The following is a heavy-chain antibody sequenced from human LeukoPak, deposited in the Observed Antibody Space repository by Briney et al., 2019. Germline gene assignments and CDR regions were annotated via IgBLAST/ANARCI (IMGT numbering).Heavy chain of an antibody. CDR2: IYSGGST. J-gene: IGHJ4*02. V-gene: IGHV3-53*01. CDR3: ARAGAYCGGVCYDYYFDY. CDR1: GFTFSSNY. D-gene: IGHD2-21*02. Sequence: GGSLRLSCAASGFTFSSNYMSWVRQAPGKGLEWVSVIYSGGSTYYADSVKGRFTISRDNSKNTLYLQMNSLRAEDTAVYYCARAGAYCGGVCYDYYFDYWGQGTLVTVSS.